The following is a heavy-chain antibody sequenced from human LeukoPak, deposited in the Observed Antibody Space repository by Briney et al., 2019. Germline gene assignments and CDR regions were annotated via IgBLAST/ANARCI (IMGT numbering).Heavy chain of an antibody. Sequence: KPSETLSLTCTVSGGSISSGGYYWSWIRQHPGKGLEWIGYIDYSGSTYYNPSLKSRVTISVDTSKNQFSLKLSSVTAADTAVYYCAREVPITIFGVVVNWFDPWGQGTLVTVSS. CDR2: IDYSGST. D-gene: IGHD3-3*01. CDR1: GGSISSGGYY. V-gene: IGHV4-31*03. CDR3: AREVPITIFGVVVNWFDP. J-gene: IGHJ5*02.